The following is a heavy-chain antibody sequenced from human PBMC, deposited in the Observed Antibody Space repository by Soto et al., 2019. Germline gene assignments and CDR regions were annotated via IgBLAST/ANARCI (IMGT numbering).Heavy chain of an antibody. J-gene: IGHJ3*02. CDR3: ARDRAYCGGDCYIGAFDI. Sequence: ASVKVSCKASGYTFTSYYMHWVRQAPGQGLEWMGITNPSGGSTSYAQKFQGRVTMTRDTSTSTVYMELSSLRSEDTAVYYCARDRAYCGGDCYIGAFDIWGQGTMVTVSS. D-gene: IGHD2-21*02. CDR1: GYTFTSYY. V-gene: IGHV1-46*01. CDR2: TNPSGGST.